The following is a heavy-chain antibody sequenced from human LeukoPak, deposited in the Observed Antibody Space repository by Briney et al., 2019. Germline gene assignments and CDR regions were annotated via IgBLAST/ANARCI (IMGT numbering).Heavy chain of an antibody. Sequence: GGSLRLSRAASGFTFSSYAMSWVRQAPGKGLEWVSAISGSGGSTYYADSVKGRFTISRDNSKNTLYLQMNSLRAEDTAVYYCAKDPLLGTASYNWFDPWGQGTLVTVSS. CDR3: AKDPLLGTASYNWFDP. J-gene: IGHJ5*02. D-gene: IGHD1-1*01. CDR2: ISGSGGST. CDR1: GFTFSSYA. V-gene: IGHV3-23*01.